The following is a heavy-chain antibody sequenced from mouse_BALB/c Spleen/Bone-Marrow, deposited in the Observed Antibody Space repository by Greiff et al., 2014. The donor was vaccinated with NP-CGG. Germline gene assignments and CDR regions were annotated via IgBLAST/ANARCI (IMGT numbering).Heavy chain of an antibody. Sequence: VKLQESGAELVKPGASVKLSCKASGYTFTNYYIYWVKQRPGQGLEWIGGINPSNGGTKFNEKFKNKATLTIDKSSSTAYIQLSSLTSEDSAVYYCSRPYYSTPYYAMDYWGQGTSVTVSS. CDR3: SRPYYSTPYYAMDY. D-gene: IGHD1-1*01. CDR1: GYTFTNYY. J-gene: IGHJ4*01. CDR2: INPSNGGT. V-gene: IGHV1S81*02.